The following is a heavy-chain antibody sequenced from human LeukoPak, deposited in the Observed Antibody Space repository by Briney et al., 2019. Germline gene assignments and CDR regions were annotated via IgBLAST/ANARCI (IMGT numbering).Heavy chain of an antibody. D-gene: IGHD5-18*01. CDR1: GYSISSGYY. J-gene: IGHJ4*02. CDR3: ARGSTAMAVFDY. V-gene: IGHV4-38-2*01. Sequence: SETLSLTCAVSGYSISSGYYWGWIRQPPGTGLDWIGSIYHSGSTYYNPSLKSRVTVSVDTSKNQCSLKLSAVTAADSAVYYCARGSTAMAVFDYWGQGTLVTVSS. CDR2: IYHSGST.